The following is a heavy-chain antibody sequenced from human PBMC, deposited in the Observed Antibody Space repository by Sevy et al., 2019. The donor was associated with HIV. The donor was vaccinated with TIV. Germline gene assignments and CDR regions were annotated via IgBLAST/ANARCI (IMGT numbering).Heavy chain of an antibody. CDR2: INPSGGST. V-gene: IGHV1-46*01. D-gene: IGHD3-3*01. CDR3: ARESKDYDFWSGYYNYYGMDV. Sequence: ASVKVSCKASGYTFTSYYMHWVRQAPGQGLEWMGIINPSGGSTSYAQMFQGRVTMTRDTSTRTVYMELSSLRSEDTAVYYGARESKDYDFWSGYYNYYGMDVWGQGTTVTVSS. J-gene: IGHJ6*02. CDR1: GYTFTSYY.